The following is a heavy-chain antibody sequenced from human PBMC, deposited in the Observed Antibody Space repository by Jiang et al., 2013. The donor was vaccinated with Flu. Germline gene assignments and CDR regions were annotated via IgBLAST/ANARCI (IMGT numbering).Heavy chain of an antibody. J-gene: IGHJ3*02. CDR1: GFTFTSSA. V-gene: IGHV1-58*01. D-gene: IGHD5-12*01. CDR3: AAGDPNGHSGFSTPLAFDI. CDR2: IVVGSGNT. Sequence: QLVESGAEVKKPGTSVKVSCKASGFTFTSSAVQWVRQARGQRLEWIGWIVVGSGNTNYAQKFQERVTITRDMSTSTAYMELSSLRSEDTAVYYCAAGDPNGHSGFSTPLAFDIWGQGTMVTVSS.